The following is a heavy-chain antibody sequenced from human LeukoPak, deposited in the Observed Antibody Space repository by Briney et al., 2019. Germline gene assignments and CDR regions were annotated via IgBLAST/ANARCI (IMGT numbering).Heavy chain of an antibody. Sequence: EASVKVSCKASGGTFSSYAISWVRQAPGQGLEWMGRIIPIFGIANYAQKFQGRVTIIADKSTSTAYVELSSLRSEDTAVYYCASQYSSSGDYYYYGMDVWGQGTTVTVSS. J-gene: IGHJ6*02. CDR2: IIPIFGIA. CDR1: GGTFSSYA. CDR3: ASQYSSSGDYYYYGMDV. D-gene: IGHD6-6*01. V-gene: IGHV1-69*04.